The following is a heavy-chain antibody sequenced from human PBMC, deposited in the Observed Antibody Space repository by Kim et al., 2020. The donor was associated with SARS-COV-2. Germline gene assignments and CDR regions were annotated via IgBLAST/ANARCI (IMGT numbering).Heavy chain of an antibody. V-gene: IGHV3-23*01. CDR2: ITSSGGAT. CDR3: GNYEQKLIQLDC. Sequence: GGSLRLSCVASGFAFSSYAMNWVRQAPGKGLEWVSVITSSGGATSYAASVKGRFTISRDNSRNTVYLQMNSLRVEDTARYYCGNYEQKLIQLDCWGQGTVVTVSS. CDR1: GFAFSSYA. D-gene: IGHD3-22*01. J-gene: IGHJ4*02.